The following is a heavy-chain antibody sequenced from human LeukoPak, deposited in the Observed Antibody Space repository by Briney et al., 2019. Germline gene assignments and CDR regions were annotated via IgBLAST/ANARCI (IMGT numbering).Heavy chain of an antibody. CDR2: VHYSGTT. Sequence: SETLSLTCTVSGGSIISTRDHWDWIRQPPGKGLEWIGSVHYSGTTYYTHNPSLRSRVTISVDTSKNQFSLEVTSVSAADTATYYCARRLHYYDFWGQGTLVTASS. D-gene: IGHD2-21*02. J-gene: IGHJ4*02. CDR3: ARRLHYYDF. V-gene: IGHV4-39*01. CDR1: GGSIISTRDH.